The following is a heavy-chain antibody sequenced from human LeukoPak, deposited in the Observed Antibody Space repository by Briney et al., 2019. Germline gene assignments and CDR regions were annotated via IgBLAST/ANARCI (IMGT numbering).Heavy chain of an antibody. J-gene: IGHJ5*02. CDR2: ISSSSSYI. Sequence: GGSLRLSCAASGFTISSYSMNWVRQAPGKGLEWVSSISSSSSYIYYADSVKGRFTISRDNAKNSLYLQMNSLRAEDTAVYYCARDRGLNWFGPWGQGTLVTVSS. V-gene: IGHV3-21*01. D-gene: IGHD3-10*01. CDR1: GFTISSYS. CDR3: ARDRGLNWFGP.